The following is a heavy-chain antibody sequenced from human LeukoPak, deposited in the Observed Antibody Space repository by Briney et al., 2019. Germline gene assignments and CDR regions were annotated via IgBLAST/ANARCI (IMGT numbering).Heavy chain of an antibody. J-gene: IGHJ4*02. D-gene: IGHD3-22*01. CDR1: GGSISSYY. Sequence: SETLSLTCTVSGGSISSYYWSWIRQPPGKGLEWIGYIYYSGCTSYNPSLKSRVTISVDTSKNQFSLKLSSVTAADTAVYYCARQGKANYYDSSGYYHFDYWGQGTLVTVSS. CDR2: IYYSGCT. V-gene: IGHV4-59*08. CDR3: ARQGKANYYDSSGYYHFDY.